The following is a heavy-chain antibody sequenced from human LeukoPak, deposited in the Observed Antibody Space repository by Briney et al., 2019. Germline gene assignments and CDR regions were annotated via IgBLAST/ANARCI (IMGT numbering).Heavy chain of an antibody. CDR1: GFTFSDYY. CDR2: ISSFSNFR. Sequence: GGSVRLSCAASGFTFSDYYMSWNRQAPGKGLEWVSHISSFSNFRSYADSVKGRFTISRDNAKNSLYLQVNSLRAEDTAVYYCARPTIAAAGNFEYWGQGTLVTVSS. CDR3: ARPTIAAAGNFEY. D-gene: IGHD6-13*01. J-gene: IGHJ4*02. V-gene: IGHV3-11*03.